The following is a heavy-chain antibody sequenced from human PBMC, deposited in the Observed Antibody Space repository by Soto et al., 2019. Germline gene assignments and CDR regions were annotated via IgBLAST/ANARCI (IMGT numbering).Heavy chain of an antibody. CDR1: GGSISSYY. CDR2: XHEXXSN. D-gene: IGHD6-13*01. V-gene: IGHV4-4*09. CDR3: ARQLIY. J-gene: IGHJ4*02. Sequence: XXTLALTCTVSGGSISSYYWSWIRQPPGXXXXXSXXXHEXXSNXXXXXXXSXXXMXXXTSKNQFSLKLSYVTAADTAVYYCARQLIYWCQGTPVNVSS.